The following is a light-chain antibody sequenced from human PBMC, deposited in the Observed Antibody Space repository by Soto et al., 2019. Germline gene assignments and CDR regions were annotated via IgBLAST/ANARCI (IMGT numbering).Light chain of an antibody. CDR2: DVS. CDR3: QHYVGGSTIT. Sequence: IVLTQSPASLSLSPGKRASLSCRANQNISNYLIWYQQKPGQAPRLLIYDVSNRATGIPARFSGSGSGTDFTLTISRLEPEDFALYYCQHYVGGSTITFGQGTRLEIK. V-gene: IGKV3-11*01. J-gene: IGKJ5*01. CDR1: QNISNY.